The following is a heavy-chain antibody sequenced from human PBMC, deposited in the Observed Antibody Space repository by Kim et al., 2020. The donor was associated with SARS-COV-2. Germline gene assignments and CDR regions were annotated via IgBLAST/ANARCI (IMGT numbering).Heavy chain of an antibody. V-gene: IGHV3-48*03. CDR1: GFTFSSYE. CDR2: ISSSGSTK. Sequence: GGSLRLSCAASGFTFSSYEMNWVRQAPGKGLEWVSYISSSGSTKYYADSVKGRFSISRDNAKNSLYLQMNSLRAEDTAVYYCARVLVASLDNWGQGTLVTVSS. D-gene: IGHD2-15*01. J-gene: IGHJ4*02. CDR3: ARVLVASLDN.